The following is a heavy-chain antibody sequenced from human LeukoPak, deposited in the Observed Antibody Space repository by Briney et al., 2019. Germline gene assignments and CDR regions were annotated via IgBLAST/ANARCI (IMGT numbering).Heavy chain of an antibody. D-gene: IGHD3-3*01. CDR3: ARQNDFRLDY. V-gene: IGHV5-51*01. CDR1: GYTFSSYW. CDR2: IYPGDSDT. J-gene: IGHJ4*02. Sequence: GESLRISCKGSGYTFSSYWIGWVRQMPGKGLEGMGIIYPGDSDTRYSPSLQGQVTISVDTSIGTAYLQWSSLKASDTAIYYCARQNDFRLDYWGQGTLVTVSS.